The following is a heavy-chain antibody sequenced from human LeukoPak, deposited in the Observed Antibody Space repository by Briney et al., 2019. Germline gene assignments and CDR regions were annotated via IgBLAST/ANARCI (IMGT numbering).Heavy chain of an antibody. J-gene: IGHJ4*02. D-gene: IGHD3-22*01. V-gene: IGHV3-23*01. CDR3: AKGMIVVRLTAPYFDY. Sequence: GGSLRLSCAASGFTFSSYAMSWVRQAPGKGLEWVSAISGSGGSTYYADSVKGRFTISRDNSKNTLYLQMNSLRAEDTAVYYCAKGMIVVRLTAPYFDYWGQGTLVTVSS. CDR1: GFTFSSYA. CDR2: ISGSGGST.